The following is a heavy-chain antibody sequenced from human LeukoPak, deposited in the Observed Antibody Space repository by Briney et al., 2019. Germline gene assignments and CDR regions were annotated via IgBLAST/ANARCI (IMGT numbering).Heavy chain of an antibody. J-gene: IGHJ4*02. CDR1: GFSFSSYA. CDR3: ARASCVSNADAVS. Sequence: PGGSLRLSCVASGFSFSSYAMSWVRQAPARGLEWVSSMKGGGETFYADSVKGRFTLSRDLSRNTVLLQLNNLRVEDTAIYYCARASCVSNADAVSWGQGTLVTVSS. D-gene: IGHD1-1*01. V-gene: IGHV3-23*01. CDR2: MKGGGET.